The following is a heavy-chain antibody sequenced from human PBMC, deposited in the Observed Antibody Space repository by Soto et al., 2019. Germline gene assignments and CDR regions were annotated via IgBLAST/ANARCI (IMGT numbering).Heavy chain of an antibody. J-gene: IGHJ6*03. CDR2: ISGSGGST. D-gene: IGHD2-2*01. Sequence: GGSLRLSCAASGFTFSSYAMSWVRQAPGKGLEWVSAISGSGGSTYYADSVKGRFTISRDNSKNTLYLQMNSLRAEDTAVYYCAKDPATLGIVVPAAYYYMDVWGKGTTVTVSS. V-gene: IGHV3-23*01. CDR3: AKDPATLGIVVPAAYYYMDV. CDR1: GFTFSSYA.